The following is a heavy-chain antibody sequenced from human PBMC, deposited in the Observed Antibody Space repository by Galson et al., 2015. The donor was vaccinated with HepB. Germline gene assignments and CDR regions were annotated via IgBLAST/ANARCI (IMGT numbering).Heavy chain of an antibody. V-gene: IGHV1-8*01. CDR3: ARDRGDGSSWYDYYYYYGMDV. CDR1: GSTFTSYD. CDR2: MNPNSGNT. D-gene: IGHD6-13*01. Sequence: SVKVSCKASGSTFTSYDINWVRQATGQGLEWMGWMNPNSGNTGYAQKFQGRVTMTRNTSISTAYMELSSLRSEDTAVYYCARDRGDGSSWYDYYYYYGMDVWGQGTTVTVSS. J-gene: IGHJ6*02.